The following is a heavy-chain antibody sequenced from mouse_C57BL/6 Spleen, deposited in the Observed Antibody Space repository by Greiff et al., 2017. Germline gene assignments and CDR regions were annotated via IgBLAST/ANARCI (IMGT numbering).Heavy chain of an antibody. CDR1: GYTFTSYG. CDR2: IYPRSGNT. J-gene: IGHJ1*03. D-gene: IGHD2-5*01. CDR3: ARHSNYSYWYFDV. V-gene: IGHV1-81*01. Sequence: VQLQQSGAELARPGASVKLSCKASGYTFTSYGISWVKQRTGQGLEWIGEIYPRSGNTYYNEKFKGKATLTADKSSSTAYMELRSLTSEDSAVXFCARHSNYSYWYFDVWGTGTTVTVSS.